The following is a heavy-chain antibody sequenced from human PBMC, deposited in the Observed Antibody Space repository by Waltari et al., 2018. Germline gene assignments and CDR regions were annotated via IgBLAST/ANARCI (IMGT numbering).Heavy chain of an antibody. J-gene: IGHJ3*02. CDR3: AREGVTNAFDI. CDR2: ISSSSSYI. CDR1: GFTFRSYR. V-gene: IGHV3-21*01. Sequence: EVQLVESGGGLVKPGGSLRLSCAASGFTFRSYRLYWVRQAPGKGLEWVSSISSSSSYIYYADSVKGRFTISRDNAKNSLYLQMNSLRAEDTAVYYCAREGVTNAFDIWGQGTMVTVSS. D-gene: IGHD3-3*01.